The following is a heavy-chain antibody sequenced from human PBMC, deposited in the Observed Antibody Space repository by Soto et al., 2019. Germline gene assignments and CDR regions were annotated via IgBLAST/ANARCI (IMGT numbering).Heavy chain of an antibody. CDR3: AKTTLRMRHFDY. Sequence: GGSLRLSCAASGFTFSSYGMHWVRQAPGKGLEWVAVISYDGSNKYYADSVKGRFTISRDNSKNTLYLQMNSLRAEDTAVYYCAKTTLRMRHFDYWGQGTLVTVSS. V-gene: IGHV3-30*18. CDR1: GFTFSSYG. CDR2: ISYDGSNK. J-gene: IGHJ4*02. D-gene: IGHD1-1*01.